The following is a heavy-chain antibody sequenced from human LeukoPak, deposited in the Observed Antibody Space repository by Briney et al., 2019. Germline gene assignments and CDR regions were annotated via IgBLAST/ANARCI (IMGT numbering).Heavy chain of an antibody. CDR1: GVSIGGHY. V-gene: IGHV4-59*11. J-gene: IGHJ4*02. D-gene: IGHD1-26*01. Sequence: PSDTLSLICSVSGVSIGGHYWTWVRQSPGKDLEWIGFAHDSGTVNYNPSLNSRVSISVDTSRDLFSLRLNSVTAADTALCYCARYLRNSGTYYIDYWGQGILVTVSS. CDR2: AHDSGTV. CDR3: ARYLRNSGTYYIDY.